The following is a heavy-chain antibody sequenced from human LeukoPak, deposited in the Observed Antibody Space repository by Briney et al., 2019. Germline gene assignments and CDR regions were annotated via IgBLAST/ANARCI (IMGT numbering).Heavy chain of an antibody. Sequence: PSDTLSLTCTVSGGSITTYFWSWIRRPPGKGLECIGYIYYTGNTNYSPSLRNRVTISVDTSKNQFSLKLNSVTAADTALYFCAGARGGAYGFAFDSWGQGTLVTVSS. J-gene: IGHJ4*02. V-gene: IGHV4-59*07. D-gene: IGHD3-10*01. CDR1: GGSITTYF. CDR2: IYYTGNT. CDR3: AGARGGAYGFAFDS.